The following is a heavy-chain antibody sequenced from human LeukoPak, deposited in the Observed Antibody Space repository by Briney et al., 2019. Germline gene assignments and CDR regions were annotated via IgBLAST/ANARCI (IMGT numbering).Heavy chain of an antibody. J-gene: IGHJ4*02. D-gene: IGHD3-10*01. Sequence: ASVKISCKASGYTFTSYDINWVRQATGQGLGWMGWVNPNSGNTGYAQNFQGKVTMTRNNSISTAYMELSSLRSEDTAVYYCARGRFGYWGQGTLVTVSS. CDR3: ARGRFGY. CDR1: GYTFTSYD. CDR2: VNPNSGNT. V-gene: IGHV1-8*01.